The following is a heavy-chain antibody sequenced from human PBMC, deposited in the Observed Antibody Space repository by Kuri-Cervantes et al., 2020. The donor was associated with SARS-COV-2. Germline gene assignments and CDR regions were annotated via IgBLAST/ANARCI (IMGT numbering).Heavy chain of an antibody. Sequence: GSLRLSCAVSGYSISSGYYWGWIRQPPGKGLEWIGSIYNSGSTNYNPSLKSRVTISVDTSKNQISLKLSSVTAADTAVYYCARDQGNGNPALDACDIWGQGTTVAVSS. CDR1: GYSISSGYY. J-gene: IGHJ3*02. D-gene: IGHD4-23*01. CDR3: ARDQGNGNPALDACDI. V-gene: IGHV4-38-2*02. CDR2: IYNSGST.